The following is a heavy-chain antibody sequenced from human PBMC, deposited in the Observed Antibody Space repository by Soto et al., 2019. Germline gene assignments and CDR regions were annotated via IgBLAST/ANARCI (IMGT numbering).Heavy chain of an antibody. D-gene: IGHD2-2*01. Sequence: QVQLVESGGGVVQPGRSLRLSCAASGFTFSSYGMHWVRQAPGKGLEWVAVIWYDGSNKYYADSVKGRFTISRDNSKNALYLQMNSLRGEDTAVYYCARDAGCSSSSCYGSFDYWGQGTLVTVSS. V-gene: IGHV3-33*01. CDR3: ARDAGCSSSSCYGSFDY. J-gene: IGHJ4*02. CDR1: GFTFSSYG. CDR2: IWYDGSNK.